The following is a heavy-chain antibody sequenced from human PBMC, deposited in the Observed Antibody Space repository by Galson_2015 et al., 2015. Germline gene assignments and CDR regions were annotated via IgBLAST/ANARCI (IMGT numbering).Heavy chain of an antibody. J-gene: IGHJ3*02. V-gene: IGHV3-15*01. Sequence: SLRLSCAASGFTFSNAWMSWVRQAPGKGLEWVGRIKSKTDGGTTDYAAPVKGRVTISRDDSKNTLYLQMNSLKTEDTAVYYCTRDYDILTGYYMAAPGAFDIWGQGTMVTVSS. CDR1: GFTFSNAW. CDR3: TRDYDILTGYYMAAPGAFDI. CDR2: IKSKTDGGTT. D-gene: IGHD3-9*01.